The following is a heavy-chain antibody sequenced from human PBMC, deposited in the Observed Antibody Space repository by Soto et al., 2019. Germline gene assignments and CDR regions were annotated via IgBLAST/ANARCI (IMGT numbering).Heavy chain of an antibody. V-gene: IGHV3-23*01. CDR1: GFTFSDHA. CDR3: VKEGKMGVEGFDF. J-gene: IGHJ4*02. CDR2: VRGDFVTT. Sequence: EVQLLESGGGLVQPGGSLRLSCATSGFTFSDHAMHWVRQAPGEGLEWVSGVRGDFVTTPYADSVKGRFTISRDNSKNPLYLPMNSLRAEDTAIYYCVKEGKMGVEGFDFWGQGTLVPVSS. D-gene: IGHD1-26*01.